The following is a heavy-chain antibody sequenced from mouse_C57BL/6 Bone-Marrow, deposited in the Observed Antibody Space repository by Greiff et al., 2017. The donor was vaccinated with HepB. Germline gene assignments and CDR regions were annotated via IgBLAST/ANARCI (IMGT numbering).Heavy chain of an antibody. V-gene: IGHV5-15*01. D-gene: IGHD1-1*01. J-gene: IGHJ4*01. CDR3: ERHGYYGSSPYYYAMDY. Sequence: EVKLMESGGGLVQPGGSLKLSCAASGFTFSDYGMAWVRQAPRKGPEWVAFISNLAYSIYYADTVTGRFTISRENATNTLYLEMSSLRSEDTTMYYCERHGYYGSSPYYYAMDYWGQGTSVTVSS. CDR1: GFTFSDYG. CDR2: ISNLAYSI.